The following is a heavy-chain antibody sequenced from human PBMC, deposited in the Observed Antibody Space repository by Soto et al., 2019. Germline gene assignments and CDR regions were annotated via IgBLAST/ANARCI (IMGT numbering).Heavy chain of an antibody. D-gene: IGHD2-21*02. CDR3: ARAYGGNFFDY. CDR2: IYYSGST. J-gene: IGHJ4*02. Sequence: SETLSLTCTVSGLSINTYYWSWIRQHPGKGLEWIGYIYYSGSTYYNPSLKSRVTISVDTSKNHFSLKLSSVPAADTAVYYCARAYGGNFFDYWGQGTLVTVSS. V-gene: IGHV4-59*01. CDR1: GLSINTYY.